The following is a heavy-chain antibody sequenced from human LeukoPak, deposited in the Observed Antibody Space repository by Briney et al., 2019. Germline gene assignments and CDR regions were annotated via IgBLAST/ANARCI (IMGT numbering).Heavy chain of an antibody. Sequence: ALVKVSCKASGYTFTGYYMHWVRQAPGQGLEWMGWINPNSGGTNYAQKFQGRVTMTRDTSISTAYMELSRLRSDDTAVYYCARDHYYGSGSPVPWGQGTLVTVSS. CDR2: INPNSGGT. CDR3: ARDHYYGSGSPVP. V-gene: IGHV1-2*02. CDR1: GYTFTGYY. J-gene: IGHJ4*02. D-gene: IGHD3-10*01.